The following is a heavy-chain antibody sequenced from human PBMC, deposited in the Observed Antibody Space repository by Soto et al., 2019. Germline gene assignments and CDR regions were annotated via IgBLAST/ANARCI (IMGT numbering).Heavy chain of an antibody. V-gene: IGHV1-46*01. CDR2: INPSGGST. Sequence: ASVKVSCKASGYTFTSYYMHWVRQAPGQGLEWMGIINPSGGSTSYAQKFQGRVTMTRDTSTSTVYMELSSLRSEDTAVYYCARGITDPLSDYYGMDVWGQGTTVTVSS. CDR1: GYTFTSYY. D-gene: IGHD1-20*01. J-gene: IGHJ6*02. CDR3: ARGITDPLSDYYGMDV.